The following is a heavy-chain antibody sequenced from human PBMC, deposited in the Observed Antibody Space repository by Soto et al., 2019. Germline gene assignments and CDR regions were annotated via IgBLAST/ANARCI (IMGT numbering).Heavy chain of an antibody. CDR2: ISTGSSYI. D-gene: IGHD2-8*01. V-gene: IGHV3-21*02. CDR3: VRDSIMRTS. J-gene: IGHJ5*02. Sequence: EVLLVESGGGLVKPGGSLRLSCAGSGFTFSSYMMNWVRQAPGKGLEWVASISTGSSYIYYADALKGRFTISRDDAKSSVYLQMNSLRDEDTGVYYCVRDSIMRTSWGQGTRVTVSS. CDR1: GFTFSSYM.